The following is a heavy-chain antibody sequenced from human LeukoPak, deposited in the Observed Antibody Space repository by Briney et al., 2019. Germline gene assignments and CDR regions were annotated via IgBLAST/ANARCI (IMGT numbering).Heavy chain of an antibody. D-gene: IGHD2-2*01. Sequence: PSQTLSLTCAVSGGSISSGGYSWSWIRQPPGKGLEWIGYISHSGSTYYNPSLKSRVTISVDRSKNQFSLKLSSVTAADTAVYYCARGGWDCSSTSCYPNWFDPWGQGTLVTVSS. CDR3: ARGGWDCSSTSCYPNWFDP. J-gene: IGHJ5*02. V-gene: IGHV4-30-2*01. CDR1: GGSISSGGYS. CDR2: ISHSGST.